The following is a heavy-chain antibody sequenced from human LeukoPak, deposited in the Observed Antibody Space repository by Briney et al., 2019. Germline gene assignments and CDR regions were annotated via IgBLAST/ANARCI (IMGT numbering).Heavy chain of an antibody. V-gene: IGHV4-38-2*02. CDR1: GYSISSGYY. CDR3: ARECSSTTCYTGSFDP. J-gene: IGHJ5*02. CDR2: IYHSGST. Sequence: SETLSLTCTVSGYSISSGYYWGWIRQPPGKGLEWIGNIYHSGSTYYNPSLKSRVTMSRDTSKNQFSLNLNSVTATDTAVYYCARECSSTTCYTGSFDPWGQGTLVTVSS. D-gene: IGHD2-2*02.